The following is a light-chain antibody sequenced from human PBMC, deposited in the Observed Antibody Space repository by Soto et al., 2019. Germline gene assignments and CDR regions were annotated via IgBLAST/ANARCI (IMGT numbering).Light chain of an antibody. Sequence: DIQMTQSPSSLSASVGDRVTIACRASQSISDDLNWYQQKPGKAPTLLIYASSTLQSGVPSRFSGGGSGTDFTLTISSLQPEDFATYYCQQSYSTPFTFGPGTKVDIK. V-gene: IGKV1-39*01. J-gene: IGKJ3*01. CDR2: ASS. CDR1: QSISDD. CDR3: QQSYSTPFT.